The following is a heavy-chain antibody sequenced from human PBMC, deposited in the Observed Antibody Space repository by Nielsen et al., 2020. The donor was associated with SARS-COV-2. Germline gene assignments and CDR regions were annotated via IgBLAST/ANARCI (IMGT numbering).Heavy chain of an antibody. Sequence: GESLKISCAASGFTFSSYGMHWVRQAPGKGLEWVAVIWYDGSNKYYADSVKGRFTISRDNAKNSLYLQMNSLRAEDTALYYCARYYYYDSSGPDYYFDYWGQGTLVTVSS. J-gene: IGHJ4*02. CDR3: ARYYYYDSSGPDYYFDY. D-gene: IGHD3-22*01. CDR2: IWYDGSNK. CDR1: GFTFSSYG. V-gene: IGHV3-33*01.